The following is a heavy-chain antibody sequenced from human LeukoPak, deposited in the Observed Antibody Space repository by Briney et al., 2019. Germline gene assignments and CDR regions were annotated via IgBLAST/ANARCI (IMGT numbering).Heavy chain of an antibody. Sequence: GGSLRLSCVDSGFTFSTYWMIWVRQAPGKGLEWVANMKYDGSEKYYVDSVKGRFTISRDNAKNSLYLQMNSLRAEDTAVYYCARDSGLSGYDLLDYWGQGTLVTVSS. CDR3: ARDSGLSGYDLLDY. CDR1: GFTFSTYW. J-gene: IGHJ4*02. D-gene: IGHD5-12*01. CDR2: MKYDGSEK. V-gene: IGHV3-7*01.